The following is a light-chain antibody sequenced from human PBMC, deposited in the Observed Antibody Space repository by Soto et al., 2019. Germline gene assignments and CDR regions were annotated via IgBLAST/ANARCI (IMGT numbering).Light chain of an antibody. CDR3: QQVKGFPLT. Sequence: EIVLTQSPATLSLSPGERATLSCRASQSVSSYLAWYQQKPGQAPRLLIYDASNRATGIPARFSGSGSGIDFTLTISSLEPEDFAVYYCQQVKGFPLTFGGGTKVEIK. CDR1: QSVSSY. CDR2: DAS. V-gene: IGKV3-11*01. J-gene: IGKJ4*01.